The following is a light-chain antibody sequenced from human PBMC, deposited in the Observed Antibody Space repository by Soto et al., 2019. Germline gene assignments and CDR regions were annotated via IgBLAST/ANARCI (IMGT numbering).Light chain of an antibody. J-gene: IGLJ3*02. CDR1: SSNIGNNY. CDR3: VTWDSSLSAWV. Sequence: QSVLTQPPSVSAAPGQKVTISFSGSSSNIGNNYVSWYQQLPGTAPQLLIYDNNTRPSGIPDRFSGSKSGTSDTLRITGLPNGDEADYYCVTWDSSLSAWVFGGGTQRTVL. V-gene: IGLV1-51*01. CDR2: DNN.